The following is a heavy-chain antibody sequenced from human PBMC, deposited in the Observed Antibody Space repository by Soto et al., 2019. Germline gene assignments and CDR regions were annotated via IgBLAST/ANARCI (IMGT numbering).Heavy chain of an antibody. V-gene: IGHV3-48*02. J-gene: IGHJ4*02. Sequence: VQLVESGGGLVQPGGSLRLSCAASGFTFSSYSMNWVRQAPGKGLEWVSYIDSGSNTIYYADSVKGRFTISRDNAKNSLYLQMNSLRDEDTAVYYCARDILRYCSSTTCYSYYFDYWGQGTLVTVSS. CDR1: GFTFSSYS. CDR2: IDSGSNTI. D-gene: IGHD2-2*01. CDR3: ARDILRYCSSTTCYSYYFDY.